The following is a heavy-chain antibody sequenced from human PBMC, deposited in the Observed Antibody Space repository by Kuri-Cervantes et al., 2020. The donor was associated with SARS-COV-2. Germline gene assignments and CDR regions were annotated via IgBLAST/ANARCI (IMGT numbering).Heavy chain of an antibody. V-gene: IGHV3-30*04. Sequence: GGSLRLSCAGSGFTFSRYAIHCVRQAPGKGLEWVAVISDDGKKRYYADSVKGRFTISRDNSQSTLYLQMNSLRTEDTAVYYCARDWDDYGDYGFDYWGQGTLVTVSS. D-gene: IGHD4-17*01. CDR2: ISDDGKKR. CDR1: GFTFSRYA. CDR3: ARDWDDYGDYGFDY. J-gene: IGHJ4*02.